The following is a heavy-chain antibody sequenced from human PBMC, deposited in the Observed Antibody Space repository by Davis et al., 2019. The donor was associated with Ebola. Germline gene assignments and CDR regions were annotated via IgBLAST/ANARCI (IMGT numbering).Heavy chain of an antibody. J-gene: IGHJ6*02. V-gene: IGHV5-51*01. CDR2: IYPGDSDT. Sequence: GESLKISCKGSGYSFTSYWIGWVRQMPGKGLEWMGIIYPGDSDTRYSPSFQGQVTISADKSISTAYLQWSSLKASDTAMYYCARLAILAPGTFPYGMDVWGQGTTVTVSS. D-gene: IGHD3-3*01. CDR1: GYSFTSYW. CDR3: ARLAILAPGTFPYGMDV.